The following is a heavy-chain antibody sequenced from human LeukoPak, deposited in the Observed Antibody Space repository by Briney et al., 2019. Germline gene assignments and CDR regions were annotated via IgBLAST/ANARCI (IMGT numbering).Heavy chain of an antibody. V-gene: IGHV1-8*01. CDR2: MNPNSGNT. CDR3: ARGRGFCNGGSCSNAFDI. Sequence: ASVKVSSKASGYTFTSYDINWVRQATGQGLEWMGWMNPNSGNTGYAQKFQGRVTMTRNTSISTAYMELSSLRSEDTAMYYCARGRGFCNGGSCSNAFDIWGQGTMVTVSS. D-gene: IGHD2-15*01. CDR1: GYTFTSYD. J-gene: IGHJ3*02.